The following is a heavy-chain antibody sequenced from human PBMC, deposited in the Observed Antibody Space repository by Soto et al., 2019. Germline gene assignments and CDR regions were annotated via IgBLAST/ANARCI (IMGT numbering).Heavy chain of an antibody. CDR2: LSNTGRRT. D-gene: IGHD1-26*01. V-gene: IGHV3-23*01. J-gene: IGHJ4*02. CDR3: ATEMGATQGPFDN. Sequence: PGGSLRLSCVVSVFPFGANAMSWVRQAPGKGLEWVSGLSNTGRRTSYADSVKDRFNISRDNSENTVYLQMNSLRVEDTAVYYCATEMGATQGPFDNWGQGTLVTVSS. CDR1: VFPFGANA.